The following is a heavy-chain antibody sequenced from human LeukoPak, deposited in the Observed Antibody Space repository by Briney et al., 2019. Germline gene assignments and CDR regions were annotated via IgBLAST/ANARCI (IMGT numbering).Heavy chain of an antibody. Sequence: PSETLSLTCAVYGGSFSDYYWSWIRQPPGKGLEWIGEINHSGSANYNPSLKSRVTISVDTSKNQFSLKLSSVTAADTAVYYCASSPYSSKPFDYWGQGTLVTVSS. CDR2: INHSGSA. J-gene: IGHJ4*02. CDR3: ASSPYSSKPFDY. D-gene: IGHD2-15*01. CDR1: GGSFSDYY. V-gene: IGHV4-34*01.